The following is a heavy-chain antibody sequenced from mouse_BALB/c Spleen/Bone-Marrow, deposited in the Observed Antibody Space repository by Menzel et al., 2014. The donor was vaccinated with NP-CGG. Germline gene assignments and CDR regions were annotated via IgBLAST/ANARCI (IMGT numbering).Heavy chain of an antibody. Sequence: VQLQQSGPELVKPGTLVKMSCKASGYTFTSYDINWVKQRPGQGLELIGWINPEDGSAKYNEKFKGKATLTADKSSSTAYMQLSSLTSENTAVYFCARSGDGYYWYFDVWGAGTMVTVSS. V-gene: IGHV1S56*01. J-gene: IGHJ1*01. CDR1: GYTFTSYD. D-gene: IGHD2-3*01. CDR2: INPEDGSA. CDR3: ARSGDGYYWYFDV.